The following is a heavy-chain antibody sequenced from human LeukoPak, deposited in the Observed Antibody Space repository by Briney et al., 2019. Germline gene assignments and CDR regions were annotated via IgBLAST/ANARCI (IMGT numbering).Heavy chain of an antibody. D-gene: IGHD3-10*01. CDR3: ARGLRVRGVIITDPYYYGMDV. CDR2: ISAYNGNT. V-gene: IGHV1-18*01. Sequence: ASVKVSCKTSGYTFTSYGISWVRQAPGQGLEWMGWISAYNGNTNYAQKLQGRVTMTRNTSISTAYMELSSLRSEDTAVYYCARGLRVRGVIITDPYYYGMDVWGQGTTVTVSS. J-gene: IGHJ6*02. CDR1: GYTFTSYG.